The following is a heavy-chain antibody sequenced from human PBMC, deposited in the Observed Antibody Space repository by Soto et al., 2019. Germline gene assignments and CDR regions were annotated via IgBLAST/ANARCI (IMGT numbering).Heavy chain of an antibody. Sequence: SETLSLTCAVYGGSFSRYYFSWIRQSPGEALEWIGEVNHGGSTNYNPSLKSRVTVSMDTSKNHFSLKLNSLTAADTAVYYCARVPDRWGQGTLVT. V-gene: IGHV4-34*01. D-gene: IGHD2-2*01. CDR2: VNHGGST. CDR3: ARVPDR. J-gene: IGHJ5*02. CDR1: GGSFSRYY.